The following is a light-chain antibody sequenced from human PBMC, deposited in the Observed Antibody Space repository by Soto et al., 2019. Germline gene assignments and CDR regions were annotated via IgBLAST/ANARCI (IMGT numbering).Light chain of an antibody. CDR2: DAS. V-gene: IGKV3-15*01. CDR1: QSVNSN. J-gene: IGKJ2*01. Sequence: EIMMTQSPATLAVSPGERAALSCRASQSVNSNFAWYQQRPGQAPRLLIYDASTRATDIPARFSGSESGTEFTLTISSLQSEDLAVYYCQQYNNWPYTFGQGTKVEIK. CDR3: QQYNNWPYT.